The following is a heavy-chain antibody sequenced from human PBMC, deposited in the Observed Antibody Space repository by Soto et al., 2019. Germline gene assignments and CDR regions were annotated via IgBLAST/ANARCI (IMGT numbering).Heavy chain of an antibody. V-gene: IGHV4-39*01. J-gene: IGHJ6*03. CDR3: AGSGYSYDEYYYYYYMDV. CDR2: IYYSGST. D-gene: IGHD5-18*01. CDR1: GGSISSSSYY. Sequence: SETLSLTCTVSGGSISSSSYYWGWIRQPPGKGLEWIGSIYYSGSTYYNTSLKSRVTISVDTSKNQFSLKLSSVTAADTAVYYFAGSGYSYDEYYYYYYMDVWGKGTTVTVSS.